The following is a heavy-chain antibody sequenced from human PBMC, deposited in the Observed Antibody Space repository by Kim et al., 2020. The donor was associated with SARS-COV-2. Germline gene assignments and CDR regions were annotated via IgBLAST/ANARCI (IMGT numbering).Heavy chain of an antibody. V-gene: IGHV3-7*01. CDR1: GFTFSSAW. D-gene: IGHD5-12*01. CDR2: INRDGSKE. J-gene: IGHJ4*02. Sequence: GGSLRLSCAASGFTFSSAWMTWFRQAPGKGLEWVANINRDGSKENYVDSVKGRFTISRDNAKSSVFLQMYNLRAEDTAVFYLARDIDESGYDRNDYWGQG. CDR3: ARDIDESGYDRNDY.